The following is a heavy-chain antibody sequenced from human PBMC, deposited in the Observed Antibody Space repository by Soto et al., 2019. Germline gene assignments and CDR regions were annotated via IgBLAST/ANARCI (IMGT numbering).Heavy chain of an antibody. V-gene: IGHV1-69*06. Sequence: QVQLVQSGAEVKKPGSSVKVSCKASGGTFSSYAISWVRQAPGQGLEWMGGIIPIFGTANYAQKFQGRVTITAGKSTSTAYMELSSLRSEDTAVYYCARNLGDSSGYYSGYNWFDPWGQGTLVTVSS. J-gene: IGHJ5*02. CDR2: IIPIFGTA. CDR3: ARNLGDSSGYYSGYNWFDP. CDR1: GGTFSSYA. D-gene: IGHD3-22*01.